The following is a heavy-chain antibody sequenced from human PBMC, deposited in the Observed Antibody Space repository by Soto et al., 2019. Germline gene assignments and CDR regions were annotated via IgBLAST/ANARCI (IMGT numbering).Heavy chain of an antibody. D-gene: IGHD3-16*01. V-gene: IGHV1-2*02. J-gene: IGHJ1*01. CDR1: GNTHTIYF. CDR3: ARGGSYYAQ. Sequence: QVQLVQSGAEVKQPGASVRVSCKASGNTHTIYFIHWLRQAPGQGLEWMGWINSVSGGTNYAPRFRGRFSMTRATSYATAFMDLSCLRSDDKAVYSCARGGSYYAQWGQGNLVTVSS. CDR2: INSVSGGT.